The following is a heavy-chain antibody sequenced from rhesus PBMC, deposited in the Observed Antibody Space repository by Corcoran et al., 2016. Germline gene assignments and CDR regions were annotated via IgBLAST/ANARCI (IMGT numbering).Heavy chain of an antibody. D-gene: IGHD4-29*01. CDR3: AALSGSSGGY. Sequence: QEQLVQSGAEVKKPGASVKVSCKASGYIFSSYVISWLRQAPGQGFEWMGGSHPGDGSTSDAQKFEHRVTITADMSTSTVYMELSRLRSEDMAVYDCAALSGSSGGYWGQGVLVTVSS. V-gene: IGHV1-70*01. CDR2: SHPGDGST. CDR1: GYIFSSYV. J-gene: IGHJ4*01.